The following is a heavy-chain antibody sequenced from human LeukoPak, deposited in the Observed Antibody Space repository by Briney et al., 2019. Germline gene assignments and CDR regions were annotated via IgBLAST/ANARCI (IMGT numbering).Heavy chain of an antibody. CDR1: GGSISGYY. Sequence: SETLSLTCTVSGGSISGYYCTWIRQPAGKGLEWIGRIHTSGSTNYNPSLKSRVTMSVDTSKNQFSLKLSSVTAADTAMYYCARRTGYTSGFDYWGQGTLVTVSS. D-gene: IGHD5-18*01. CDR2: IHTSGST. J-gene: IGHJ4*02. V-gene: IGHV4-4*07. CDR3: ARRTGYTSGFDY.